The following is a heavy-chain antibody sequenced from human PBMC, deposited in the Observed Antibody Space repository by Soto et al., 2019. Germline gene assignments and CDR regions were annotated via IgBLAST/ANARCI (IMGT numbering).Heavy chain of an antibody. V-gene: IGHV3-74*01. CDR2: INPDGSWT. D-gene: IGHD3-16*01. CDR3: ARPRGNANSAFDV. CDR1: GFTFRDHW. J-gene: IGHJ3*01. Sequence: EVQLVESGGDVVQSGGSLRLSCVASGFTFRDHWMHWVRQSPGEGLVGVSRINPDGSWTDYADFVEGRFTISRDNAKNTLYLQMYSLRVEDTAIFYCARPRGNANSAFDVWGRGTMVTVS.